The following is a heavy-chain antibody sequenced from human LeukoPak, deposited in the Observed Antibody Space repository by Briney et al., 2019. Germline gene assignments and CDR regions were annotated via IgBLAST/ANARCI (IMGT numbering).Heavy chain of an antibody. CDR2: IDPSGTSI. CDR3: ARGPYSKAVGTPLFDY. V-gene: IGHV1-46*03. CDR1: GYTFTNYY. D-gene: IGHD6-19*01. J-gene: IGHJ4*02. Sequence: ASVKVSCKASGYTFTNYYMHWVRQAPGQGLEWMGIIDPSGTSITYAQQFQGRLTMTRDTSTSTVYMELSSLRSEDTAVYYCARGPYSKAVGTPLFDYWGQGTLVTVSS.